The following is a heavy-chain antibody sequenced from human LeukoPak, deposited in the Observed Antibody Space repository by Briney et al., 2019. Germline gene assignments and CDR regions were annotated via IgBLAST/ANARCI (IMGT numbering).Heavy chain of an antibody. J-gene: IGHJ6*03. Sequence: SVKVSCKASGYTFTSYGISWVRQAPGQGLEWMGGIMPLFNTANYAQQFQGRVTITTDESTSTAYMELSSLRFEDMAMYYCARVDRYHYYLDVWGKGTTVTVSS. CDR1: GYTFTSYG. V-gene: IGHV1-69*05. CDR3: ARVDRYHYYLDV. CDR2: IMPLFNTA.